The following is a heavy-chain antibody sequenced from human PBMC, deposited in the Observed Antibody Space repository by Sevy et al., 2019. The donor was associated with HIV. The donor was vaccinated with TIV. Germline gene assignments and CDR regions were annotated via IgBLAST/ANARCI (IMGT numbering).Heavy chain of an antibody. CDR2: TYYRSKWYN. V-gene: IGHV6-1*01. Sequence: SQTLSLTCAISGDSVSSNSAAWNWIRQSPSRGLEWLGRTYYRSKWYNDYAVSVKSRITINPDTSNNQFSLQLNSATPEDTAVYYCARAGGGGYCSGGSCYSSYYYFYGMDVWGQGTTVTVSS. D-gene: IGHD2-15*01. CDR1: GDSVSSNSAA. J-gene: IGHJ6*02. CDR3: ARAGGGGYCSGGSCYSSYYYFYGMDV.